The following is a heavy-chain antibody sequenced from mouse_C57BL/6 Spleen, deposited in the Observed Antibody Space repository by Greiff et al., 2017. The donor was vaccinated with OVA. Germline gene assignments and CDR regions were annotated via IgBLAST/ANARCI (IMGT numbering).Heavy chain of an antibody. D-gene: IGHD2-3*01. CDR3: ARNLYDGYYGFAY. J-gene: IGHJ3*01. CDR1: GFSLTSYG. Sequence: VKLQESGPGLVQPSQSLSITCTVSGFSLTSYGVHWVRQSPGKGLEWLGVIWSGGSTDYNAAFISRLSISKDNTKSQVFFKMNSLQADDTSIYYCARNLYDGYYGFAYWGQGTLVTVSA. V-gene: IGHV2-2*01. CDR2: IWSGGST.